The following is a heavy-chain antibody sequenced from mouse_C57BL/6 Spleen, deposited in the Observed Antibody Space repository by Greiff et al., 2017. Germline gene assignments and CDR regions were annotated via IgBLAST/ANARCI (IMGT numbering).Heavy chain of an antibody. V-gene: IGHV5-17*01. J-gene: IGHJ3*01. Sequence: EVMLVESGGGLVKPGGSLKLSCAASGFTFSDYGMHWVRQAPEKGLEWVAYISSGSSTIYYADTVKGRFTISRDNAKNTLFLQMTSLRSEDTAMYYCARITTVVAPAYWGQGTLVTVSA. CDR2: ISSGSSTI. CDR3: ARITTVVAPAY. CDR1: GFTFSDYG. D-gene: IGHD1-1*01.